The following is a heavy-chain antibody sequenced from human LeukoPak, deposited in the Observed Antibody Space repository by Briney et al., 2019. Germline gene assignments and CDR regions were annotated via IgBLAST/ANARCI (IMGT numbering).Heavy chain of an antibody. V-gene: IGHV1-2*02. CDR1: GYTFTDYY. Sequence: ASVKVSCKASGYTFTDYYIHWVRQAPGQGLEWMGWINPNSGGTNYGQKFQGRVTVTRDTSISTAYMELSRLRSDDTAVYYCERGELLQGVAVTGTGGLDIWGQGTMVTVSS. CDR3: ERGELLQGVAVTGTGGLDI. J-gene: IGHJ3*02. CDR2: INPNSGGT. D-gene: IGHD6-19*01.